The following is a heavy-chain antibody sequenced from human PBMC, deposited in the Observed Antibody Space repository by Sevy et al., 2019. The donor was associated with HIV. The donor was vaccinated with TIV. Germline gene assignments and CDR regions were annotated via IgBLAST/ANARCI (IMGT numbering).Heavy chain of an antibody. J-gene: IGHJ5*02. Sequence: GGSLRLSCAASGFTFSSYGMHWVRQAPGKGLEWVAFIRYDGSNKYYAYSVKGRFTISRDNSKNTLYLQMNSLRAEDTAVYYCAKVNTVTTSNWFDPWGQGTLVTVSS. V-gene: IGHV3-30*02. CDR1: GFTFSSYG. D-gene: IGHD4-4*01. CDR3: AKVNTVTTSNWFDP. CDR2: IRYDGSNK.